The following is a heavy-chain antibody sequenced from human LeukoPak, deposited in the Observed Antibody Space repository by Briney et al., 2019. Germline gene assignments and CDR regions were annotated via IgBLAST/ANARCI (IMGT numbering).Heavy chain of an antibody. CDR1: GGSINSYY. Sequence: SETLSLTCTVSGGSINSYYWSWIRQPPGKGLEWIGYIYYSGSTNYNPSLKSRVTISVDTSKNQFSLKMSSVTAADTAVYYCASTGYYYDSSGPRDGMDVWGQGTTVTVSS. D-gene: IGHD3-22*01. CDR2: IYYSGST. J-gene: IGHJ6*02. V-gene: IGHV4-59*01. CDR3: ASTGYYYDSSGPRDGMDV.